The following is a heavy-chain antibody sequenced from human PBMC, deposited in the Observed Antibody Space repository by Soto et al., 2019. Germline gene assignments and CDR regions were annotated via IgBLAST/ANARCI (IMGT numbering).Heavy chain of an antibody. CDR2: IVVGSGNT. CDR3: AANDDYGGNEDDY. V-gene: IGHV1-58*01. Sequence: ASVKVSCKASGFTFTSSAVQWVRQARGQRLEWIGWIVVGSGNTNYAQKFQERVTITRDMSTSTAYMELSSLRSEDTAVYYCAANDDYGGNEDDYWGQGTLVTVSS. D-gene: IGHD4-17*01. CDR1: GFTFTSSA. J-gene: IGHJ4*02.